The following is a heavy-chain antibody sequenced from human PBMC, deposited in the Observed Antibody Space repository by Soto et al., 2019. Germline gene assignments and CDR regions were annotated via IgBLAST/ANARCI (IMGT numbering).Heavy chain of an antibody. CDR2: IYYSGST. V-gene: IGHV4-31*03. CDR1: GGSISSGGYY. CDR3: ARLYCSGGSCYSGFDP. Sequence: LSLTCTVSGGSISSGGYYWSWIRQHPGKGLEWIGYIYYSGSTYYNPSLKSRVTISVDTSKNQFSLKLSSVTAADTAVYYCARLYCSGGSCYSGFDPWGQGTLVTVYS. J-gene: IGHJ5*02. D-gene: IGHD2-15*01.